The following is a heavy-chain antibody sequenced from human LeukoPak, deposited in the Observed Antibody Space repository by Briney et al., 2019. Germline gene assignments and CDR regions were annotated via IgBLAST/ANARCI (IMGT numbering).Heavy chain of an antibody. CDR1: GFTFSSYW. J-gene: IGHJ4*02. D-gene: IGHD2-15*01. CDR3: VRGYSMS. Sequence: GGSLRLSCAGSGFTFSSYWMSWVRQAPGKGLEWVSLIDYGGGTHYADSVKGRFTISRDNSENTLYLQMNSLRVEDTAVYYCVRGYSMSWGQGTLVSVSS. V-gene: IGHV3-53*01. CDR2: IDYGGGT.